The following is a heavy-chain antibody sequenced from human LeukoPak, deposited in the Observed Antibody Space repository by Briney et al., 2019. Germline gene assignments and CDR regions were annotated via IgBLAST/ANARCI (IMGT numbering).Heavy chain of an antibody. V-gene: IGHV4-4*02. Sequence: PSETLSLTGAVSGGSISSSNWWSWVRQPPGKGLEWIGEIYHSGSTNYNPSLKSRVTISVDKSKNQFSLKLSSVTAADTAVYYCARLGYSYGFGPNYFDYWGQGTLVTVSS. CDR2: IYHSGST. CDR1: GGSISSSNW. D-gene: IGHD5-18*01. J-gene: IGHJ4*02. CDR3: ARLGYSYGFGPNYFDY.